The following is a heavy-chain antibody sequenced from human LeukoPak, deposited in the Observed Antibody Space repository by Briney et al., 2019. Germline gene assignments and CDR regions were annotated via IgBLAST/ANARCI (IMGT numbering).Heavy chain of an antibody. CDR2: IYKDGRT. CDR3: ARDVNSYAHCGH. V-gene: IGHV3-53*01. CDR1: GFTVNSNY. D-gene: IGHD5-18*01. J-gene: IGHJ4*02. Sequence: GGSLRLSCAASGFTVNSNYMSWVRQAPGKGLERVSIIYKDGRTYYADSVKGRFTISRDNSRNMLYLQMNSLRAEDTAVYYCARDVNSYAHCGHWGQGTLVTVSS.